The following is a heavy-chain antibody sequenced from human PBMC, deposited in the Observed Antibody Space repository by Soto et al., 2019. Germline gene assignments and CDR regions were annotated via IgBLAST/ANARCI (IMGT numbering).Heavy chain of an antibody. CDR3: VQQSDSSGYYYYYGMDV. CDR2: ISGSGGST. J-gene: IGHJ6*02. CDR1: GFTFSSYA. Sequence: HPGGSLRLSCAASGFTFSSYAMSWVRQAPGKGLEWVSAISGSGGSTYYADSVKGRFTISRDNSKNTLYLQMNSLRAEDTAVYYCVQQSDSSGYYYYYGMDVWGQGTTVTVSS. D-gene: IGHD3-22*01. V-gene: IGHV3-23*01.